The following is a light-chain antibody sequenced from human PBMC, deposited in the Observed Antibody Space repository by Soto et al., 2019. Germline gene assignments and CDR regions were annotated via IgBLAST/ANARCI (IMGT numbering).Light chain of an antibody. Sequence: QAVVTQPPSASGTPGQRVTISCSGSSSNIGSNYVYWYQQLPGTAPKLLIYSNNHRPSGVPDRFSGSKSGTSASLAISGLRSEDEADYYCAAWDDSLSGRWVFGGGTKVTVL. J-gene: IGLJ3*02. V-gene: IGLV1-47*02. CDR3: AAWDDSLSGRWV. CDR2: SNN. CDR1: SSNIGSNY.